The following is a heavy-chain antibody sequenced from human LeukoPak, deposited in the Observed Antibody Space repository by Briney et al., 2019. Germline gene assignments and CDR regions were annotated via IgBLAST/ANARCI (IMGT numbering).Heavy chain of an antibody. CDR2: IIPIFGTA. V-gene: IGHV1-69*06. CDR1: GGTFSSYA. D-gene: IGHD6-13*01. Sequence: SVKVSCKASGGTFSSYAISWVRQAPGQGLEWMGGIIPIFGTANYAQKFQGRVTITADKSTSTAYMELSSLRSEDTAVYYCARRVPLAAAGTWGIYYYYYMDVWGKGTTVTISS. J-gene: IGHJ6*03. CDR3: ARRVPLAAAGTWGIYYYYYMDV.